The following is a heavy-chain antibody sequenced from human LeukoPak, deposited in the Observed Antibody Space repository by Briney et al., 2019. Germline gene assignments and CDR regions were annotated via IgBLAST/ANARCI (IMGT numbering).Heavy chain of an antibody. D-gene: IGHD3-3*01. Sequence: ASVKVSCKASGYTFTGYYMHWVRQAPGQGLEWMGWINPNSGGTNYAQKFQGKVTMTRDTSISTAYMELSRLRSHDTAVYYCARDPAIFGDDDAFDIWGQGTMVTVSS. CDR3: ARDPAIFGDDDAFDI. CDR2: INPNSGGT. CDR1: GYTFTGYY. V-gene: IGHV1-2*02. J-gene: IGHJ3*02.